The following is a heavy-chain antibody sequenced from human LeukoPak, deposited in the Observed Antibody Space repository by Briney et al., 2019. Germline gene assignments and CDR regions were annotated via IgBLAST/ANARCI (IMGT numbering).Heavy chain of an antibody. CDR1: GFTFSSYS. Sequence: GGSLRLSCAASGFTFSSYSMDWVRQAPGKGLEWVSSISSSSSYIYYADSVKGRFTISRDNAKNSLYLQMNSLRAEDTAVYYCARGLKGVDYGDYYYGMDAWGQGTTVTVSS. CDR2: ISSSSSYI. D-gene: IGHD4-17*01. CDR3: ARGLKGVDYGDYYYGMDA. V-gene: IGHV3-21*01. J-gene: IGHJ6*02.